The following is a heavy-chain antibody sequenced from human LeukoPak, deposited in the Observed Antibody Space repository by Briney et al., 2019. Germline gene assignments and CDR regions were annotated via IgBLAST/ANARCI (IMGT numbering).Heavy chain of an antibody. CDR1: GDSVSIYY. J-gene: IGHJ6*02. D-gene: IGHD6-19*01. V-gene: IGHV4-59*02. CDR2: IYYRGNT. Sequence: PSETLSLTCTVSGDSVSIYYWSWMRQPPGKGLEWIGYIYYRGNTNYNPSLKSRVTISVDTSKSQFSLKLSSVTAADTAVYYCARDRLAVAGNYYYYGLDVWGQGTTVTVSS. CDR3: ARDRLAVAGNYYYYGLDV.